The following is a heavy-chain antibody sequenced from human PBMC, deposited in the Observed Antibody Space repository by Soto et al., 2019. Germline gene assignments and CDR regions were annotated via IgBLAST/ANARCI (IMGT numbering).Heavy chain of an antibody. CDR2: MFYSGTT. J-gene: IGHJ3*02. CDR1: GGSFSSGGYY. Sequence: QVQLQESGPGLIKPSQTLSLTCTVSGGSFSSGGYYWSWIRQHPGKGLEWIAYMFYSGTTYYNPSLKSRVTLSMDTSKNQFSLKLRSLTAADTAVYYYARATIFGVVYDVFDIWGQGTLVTVSS. CDR3: ARATIFGVVYDVFDI. D-gene: IGHD3-3*01. V-gene: IGHV4-31*03.